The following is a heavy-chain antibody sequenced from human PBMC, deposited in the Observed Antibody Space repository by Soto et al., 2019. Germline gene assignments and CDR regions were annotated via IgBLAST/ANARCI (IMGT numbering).Heavy chain of an antibody. CDR2: IYWDDDK. J-gene: IGHJ4*02. CDR3: AHIVVAGLGYYFDY. Sequence: QITLKESGPTLVKPTQTLTLTCTFSGFSLSSTRMAVGWIRQPPGKALEWLVLIYWDDDKRYSPFLKSRLTIXXXTXQNQVVLTMSNMDPVDTARYYCAHIVVAGLGYYFDYWGQGTLVTVSS. CDR1: GFSLSSTRMA. D-gene: IGHD6-19*01. V-gene: IGHV2-5*02.